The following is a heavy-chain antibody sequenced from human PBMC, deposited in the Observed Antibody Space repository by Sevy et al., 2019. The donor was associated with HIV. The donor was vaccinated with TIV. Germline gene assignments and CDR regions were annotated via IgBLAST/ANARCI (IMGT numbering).Heavy chain of an antibody. D-gene: IGHD3-10*01. CDR1: GFTFSNAW. CDR3: TTPPMVREKGRSQENYYYYYGMDV. J-gene: IGHJ6*02. Sequence: GGSLRLSCAASGFTFSNAWMSWVRQAPGKGLEWVGRIKSKTDGGTTDYAAPVKGRFTIPRDDSKNTLYLQMNSLKTEDTAVYYCTTPPMVREKGRSQENYYYYYGMDVWGQGTTVTVSS. CDR2: IKSKTDGGTT. V-gene: IGHV3-15*01.